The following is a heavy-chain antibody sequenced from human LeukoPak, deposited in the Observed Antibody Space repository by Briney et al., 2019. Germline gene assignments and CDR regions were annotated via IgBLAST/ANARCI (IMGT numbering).Heavy chain of an antibody. CDR2: IYSGGST. J-gene: IGHJ4*02. CDR3: AKDVWQLVGGGFDY. CDR1: GFTVSSNY. Sequence: GGSLRLSCAASGFTVSSNYMSWVRQAPGKGLEWVSVIYSGGSTYYADSVKGRFTISRDNSKNTLYLQMNSLRAEDTAVYYCAKDVWQLVGGGFDYWGQGTLVTVSS. V-gene: IGHV3-53*01. D-gene: IGHD6-6*01.